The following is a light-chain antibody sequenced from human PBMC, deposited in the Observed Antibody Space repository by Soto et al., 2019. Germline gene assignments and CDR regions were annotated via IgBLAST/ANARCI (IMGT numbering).Light chain of an antibody. J-gene: IGKJ1*01. V-gene: IGKV3-15*01. CDR3: HHYNNWPRT. CDR1: QSVSSN. CDR2: GAF. Sequence: EIVMTQSPVTLSVSPGERATLSCRASQSVSSNLAWYQQKPGQAPSLLIYGAFTRATGIPARFSGTGSGTEFTLTISSLQSEDFAVYYCHHYNNWPRTFGQGTKVDIK.